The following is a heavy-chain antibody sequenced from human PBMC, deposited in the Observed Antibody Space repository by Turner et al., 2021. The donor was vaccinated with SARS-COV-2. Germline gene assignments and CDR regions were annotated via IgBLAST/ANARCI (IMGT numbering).Heavy chain of an antibody. D-gene: IGHD6-13*01. V-gene: IGHV3-9*01. CDR3: AKDNAPAAGFYYCGMDV. Sequence: EVQLGESGGGLVQPGRSLGLPCAASGFTFDHYAMHWVRQAPGKGVEWVSGIRWNSGGIGYADSVKGRLTIFSDNAKKSLYLQMNSRRGEETALYFCAKDNAPAAGFYYCGMDVWGQGTTVTVSS. J-gene: IGHJ6*02. CDR1: GFTFDHYA. CDR2: IRWNSGGI.